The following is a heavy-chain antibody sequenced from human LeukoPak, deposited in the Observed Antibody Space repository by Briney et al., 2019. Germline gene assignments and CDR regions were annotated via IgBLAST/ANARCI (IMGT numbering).Heavy chain of an antibody. V-gene: IGHV3-49*04. CDR2: IQAKAYGGAT. CDR1: GFTFGDYA. Sequence: QPGGSLRLSCSTSGFTFGDYAMSWVRQAPGKGLEWVGFIQAKAYGGATKYAASVNGRFSISRDDSQSIANLQMNDLKTEDTAEYYCTRAPHPRCSSSGCYLDYWGQGTLVTVSS. J-gene: IGHJ4*02. CDR3: TRAPHPRCSSSGCYLDY. D-gene: IGHD2-2*01.